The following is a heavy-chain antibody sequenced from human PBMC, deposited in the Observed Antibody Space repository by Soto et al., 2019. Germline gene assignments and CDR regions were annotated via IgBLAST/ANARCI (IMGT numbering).Heavy chain of an antibody. V-gene: IGHV3-23*01. D-gene: IGHD3-10*01. CDR1: GFTFSGYA. Sequence: EVQLLDSGGGLVQPGGSLRLSCAASGFTFSGYALTWVRQAPGKGLEWVLAISGGGDATFYADSVKGRFTISRDNSKNTLYLQMNTLRAEDTAVYYCARKVSGSTGRPDLWYFDLWGRGTRVTVSS. CDR2: ISGGGDAT. CDR3: ARKVSGSTGRPDLWYFDL. J-gene: IGHJ2*01.